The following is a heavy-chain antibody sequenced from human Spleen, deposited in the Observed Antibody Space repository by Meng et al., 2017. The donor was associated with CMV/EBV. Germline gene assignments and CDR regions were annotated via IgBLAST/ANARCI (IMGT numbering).Heavy chain of an antibody. CDR1: GGSFSGYY. V-gene: IGHV4-34*01. J-gene: IGHJ2*01. CDR3: ARKSPYWYFDL. CDR2: INHSGST. Sequence: LTCAVYGGSFSGYYWSWIRQPPGKGLEWIGEINHSGSTNYNPSLKSRVTISVDTSKNQFSLRLSSVTAADTAMYYCARKSPYWYFDLWGRGTLVTVSS.